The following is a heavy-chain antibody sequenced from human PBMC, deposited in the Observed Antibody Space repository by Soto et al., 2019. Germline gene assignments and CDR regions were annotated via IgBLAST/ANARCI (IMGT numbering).Heavy chain of an antibody. J-gene: IGHJ4*02. CDR3: ARHDYVGYRDY. CDR1: GGSVTSISSRNYY. CDR2: ISYTGST. V-gene: IGHV4-39*01. Sequence: QLQLQESGPGLVKPSETLSLTCTVSGGSVTSISSRNYYWGWIRQPPGKGLEWIGNISYTGSTYFNPSLKSRVTLSLGTSKNQFSLKLTSVTAADTAVYYCARHDYVGYRDYCGQGTLVTVSS. D-gene: IGHD4-17*01.